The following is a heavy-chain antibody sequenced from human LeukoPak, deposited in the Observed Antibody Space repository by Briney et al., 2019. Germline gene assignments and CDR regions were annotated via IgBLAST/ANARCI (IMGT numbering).Heavy chain of an antibody. Sequence: AETLSLTCTVSGVSISSYYWSWIRQPPGKGLEWIGYIYYSGSTNYNPSLKSRVTISVDTSKNQFSLKLSSVTDADTAVYYCARDHSSSDAFDIWGQGTMVTVSS. CDR2: IYYSGST. D-gene: IGHD6-13*01. J-gene: IGHJ3*02. CDR1: GVSISSYY. CDR3: ARDHSSSDAFDI. V-gene: IGHV4-59*01.